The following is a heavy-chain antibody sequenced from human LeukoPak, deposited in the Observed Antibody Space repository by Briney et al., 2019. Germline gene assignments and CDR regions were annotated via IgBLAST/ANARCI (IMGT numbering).Heavy chain of an antibody. V-gene: IGHV1-2*02. CDR3: ARVYSDVDTGEWFDP. CDR2: INPNSGGT. D-gene: IGHD5-18*01. CDR1: GYTFTGYY. J-gene: IGHJ5*02. Sequence: ASVKVSCKASGYTFTGYYMHWVRQAPGQGLEWMGWINPNSGGTNYAQKFQGRVTMTRDTSISTAYMELSRLRSDDTAVYYCARVYSDVDTGEWFDPWGQGTLVTVPS.